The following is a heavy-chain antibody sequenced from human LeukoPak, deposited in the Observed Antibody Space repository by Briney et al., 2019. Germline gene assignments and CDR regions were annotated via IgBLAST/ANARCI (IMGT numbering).Heavy chain of an antibody. Sequence: SETLSLTCTVSGGSISSSGYYWVWIRQPPGKGLEWIGSIYYTGSTYYNPSLRSRVTISVDTSKNQFSLKLSSVTAADTAVYYCARSSWFGEEGFDPWGQGTLVTVSS. CDR2: IYYTGST. CDR1: GGSISSSGYY. V-gene: IGHV4-39*07. D-gene: IGHD3-10*01. J-gene: IGHJ5*02. CDR3: ARSSWFGEEGFDP.